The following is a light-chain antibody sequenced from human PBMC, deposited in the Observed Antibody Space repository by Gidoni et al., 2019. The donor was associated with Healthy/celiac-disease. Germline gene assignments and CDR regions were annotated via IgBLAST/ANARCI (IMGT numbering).Light chain of an antibody. J-gene: IGLJ1*01. V-gene: IGLV2-14*01. CDR1: SSDVGGYNY. CDR3: SSYTSSSTSYV. Sequence: QSALTQPASLSGSPGQSITISCTGTSSDVGGYNYVSWYQQHPGKAPKLMIYEVSNRPSGVSNRFSGSKSGNTASLTISGIQAEDEADYYCSSYTSSSTSYVFGTGTKVTVL. CDR2: EVS.